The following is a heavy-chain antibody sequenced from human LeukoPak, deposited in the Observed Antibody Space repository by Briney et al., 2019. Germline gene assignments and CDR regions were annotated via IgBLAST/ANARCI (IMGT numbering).Heavy chain of an antibody. CDR1: GGSISSGGYF. Sequence: SETLSLTCAVSGGSISSGGYFWSWIRQPPGKGLEWIGYIYHSGSTYYNPSLKSRVTISVDTSKNQFSLKLSSVTAADTAVYYCARHYDSSAYWYYFDYWGQGTLVTVSS. CDR3: ARHYDSSAYWYYFDY. CDR2: IYHSGST. J-gene: IGHJ4*02. V-gene: IGHV4-30-2*01. D-gene: IGHD3-22*01.